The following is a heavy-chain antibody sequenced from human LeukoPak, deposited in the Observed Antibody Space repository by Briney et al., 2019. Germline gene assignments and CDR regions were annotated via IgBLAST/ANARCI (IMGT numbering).Heavy chain of an antibody. CDR3: ARAKALGDLEWLLP. CDR1: GGTFSSYA. V-gene: IGHV1-69*06. J-gene: IGHJ5*02. Sequence: SVKVSCKASGGTFSSYAISWVRQAPGQGLEWVGGIIPIFGTANYAQKFQGRVTITADKSTSTAYMELSSLRSEDTAVYYCARAKALGDLEWLLPWGQGTLVTISS. CDR2: IIPIFGTA. D-gene: IGHD3-3*01.